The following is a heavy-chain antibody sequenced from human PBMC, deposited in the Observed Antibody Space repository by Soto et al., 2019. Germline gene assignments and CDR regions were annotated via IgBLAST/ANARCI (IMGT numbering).Heavy chain of an antibody. V-gene: IGHV4-39*01. J-gene: IGHJ6*01. CDR1: VGSISSSSYY. CDR2: IYYSGST. D-gene: IGHD3-3*01. CDR3: ARIGDFWSGFFGCMDV. Sequence: SGTLSITSTFSVGSISSSSYYWGWIRQPPGKGLEWTGSIYYSGSTYYSASLKSRVTISVDMTKNQFSLKLSSVTAADTGVYYCARIGDFWSGFFGCMDVWGQGTTVTVSS.